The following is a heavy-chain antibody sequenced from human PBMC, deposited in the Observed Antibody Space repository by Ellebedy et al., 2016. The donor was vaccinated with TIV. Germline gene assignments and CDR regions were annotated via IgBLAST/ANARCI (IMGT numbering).Heavy chain of an antibody. D-gene: IGHD4-17*01. V-gene: IGHV1-2*04. Sequence: AASVTVSCKASVYTFTDYYIHWVRQAPGQGLEWMGWINPNSSGTNYAQKFQGWVTMTRDTSISTAYMELSRLRSEDTAVYYRARDGAVTTVFDYWGQGTLVTVSS. CDR2: INPNSSGT. CDR1: VYTFTDYY. J-gene: IGHJ4*02. CDR3: ARDGAVTTVFDY.